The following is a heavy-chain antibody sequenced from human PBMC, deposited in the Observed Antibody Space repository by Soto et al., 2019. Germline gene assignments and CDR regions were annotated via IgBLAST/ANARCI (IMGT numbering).Heavy chain of an antibody. V-gene: IGHV6-1*01. CDR1: GDSVSSDITS. Sequence: QGQLQQSGPGLVKPSQTLSLTCAISGDSVSSDITSWNWIRQSPSRGLEWLGRTYYRSKWFHDYAASVKSRITIKPDTSKNQCSLELNSMTPEDTAVYYCARGNALDVWGQGTVVTVSS. CDR2: TYYRSKWFH. J-gene: IGHJ3*01. D-gene: IGHD3-10*01. CDR3: ARGNALDV.